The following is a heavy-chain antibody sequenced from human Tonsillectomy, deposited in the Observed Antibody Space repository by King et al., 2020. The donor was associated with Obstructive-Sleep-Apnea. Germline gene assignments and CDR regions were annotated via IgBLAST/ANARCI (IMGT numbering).Heavy chain of an antibody. CDR3: ASPEHSKFFYGMDV. J-gene: IGHJ6*02. CDR2: INPSGGNT. Sequence: VQLVQSGAEMRRPGASVKISCKASGYTFSSYYMHWVRQAPGQGLEWMGLINPSGGNTNYAQKFQGRVTMTRDTSTSTVYMEMTNLRSEDTAVYYCASPEHSKFFYGMDVWGQGTTVTVSS. CDR1: GYTFSSYY. V-gene: IGHV1-46*01. D-gene: IGHD6-13*01.